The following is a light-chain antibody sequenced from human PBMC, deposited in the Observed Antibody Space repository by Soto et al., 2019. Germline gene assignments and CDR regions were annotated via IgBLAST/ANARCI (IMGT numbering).Light chain of an antibody. CDR3: QQANTFPLT. CDR1: QRISTW. V-gene: IGKV1-12*01. CDR2: AAS. Sequence: DIQMTQSPSFVSASVGDGVTITCRASQRISTWLAWYQQKPGKAPKLLIYAASTSQSGVPSRFRGSGSGTDFTLTISSLQPVDFATYYCQQANTFPLTFGGGTKVEIK. J-gene: IGKJ4*01.